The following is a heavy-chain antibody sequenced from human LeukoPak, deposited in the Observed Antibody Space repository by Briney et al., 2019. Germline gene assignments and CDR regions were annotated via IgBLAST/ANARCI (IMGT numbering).Heavy chain of an antibody. Sequence: PGGSLRLSCAASGFTVSSNYMSWVRQAPGKGLEWVSVIYSGGSTYYADSVKGRFTISRDNSKNTLYLQMNSLRAEDTAIYYCAKDRIASYYSPSDYWGQGTLVTVSS. J-gene: IGHJ4*02. CDR1: GFTVSSNY. V-gene: IGHV3-66*01. CDR3: AKDRIASYYSPSDY. D-gene: IGHD1-26*01. CDR2: IYSGGST.